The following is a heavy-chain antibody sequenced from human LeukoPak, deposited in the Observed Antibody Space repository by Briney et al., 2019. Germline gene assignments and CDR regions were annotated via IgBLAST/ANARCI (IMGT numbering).Heavy chain of an antibody. CDR1: VFTFSSYS. D-gene: IGHD5-12*01. V-gene: IGHV3-21*01. Sequence: PGGSLRLSCAASVFTFSSYSMNWVRQARGKGVVWVSSISSSSRYIYYADSVKGRFTISRDNAKNSLYLQMNGLRAEDTAVYYCARASNSGYDLNWFDPWGQGTLVTVSS. CDR3: ARASNSGYDLNWFDP. J-gene: IGHJ5*02. CDR2: ISSSSRYI.